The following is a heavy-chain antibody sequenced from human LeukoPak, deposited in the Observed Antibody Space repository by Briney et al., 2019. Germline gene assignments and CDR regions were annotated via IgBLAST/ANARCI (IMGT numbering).Heavy chain of an antibody. J-gene: IGHJ6*02. CDR2: IYSGGST. D-gene: IGHD5-18*01. CDR3: AREDTAMVPGRVFYGMDV. CDR1: GFTVSSNY. Sequence: GGSLRLSCAASGFTVSSNYMSWVRQAPGKGLEWVSVIYSGGSTYYADSVKGRFTISRDNSKNTLYLQMNSLRAEDTAVYYCAREDTAMVPGRVFYGMDVWGQGTKVTVSS. V-gene: IGHV3-66*02.